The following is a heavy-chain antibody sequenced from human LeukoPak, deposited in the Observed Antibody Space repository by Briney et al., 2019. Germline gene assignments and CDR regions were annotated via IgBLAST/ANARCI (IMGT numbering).Heavy chain of an antibody. CDR3: ARVPFTYRSSWYGVDY. J-gene: IGHJ4*02. D-gene: IGHD6-13*01. Sequence: SVKVSCKASGGTCSSYAISWVRQAPGQGLEWMGGIIPIFGTANYAQKFQGRVTITADESTSTAYMELSSLRSEDTAVYYCARVPFTYRSSWYGVDYWGQGTLVTVSS. CDR2: IIPIFGTA. CDR1: GGTCSSYA. V-gene: IGHV1-69*01.